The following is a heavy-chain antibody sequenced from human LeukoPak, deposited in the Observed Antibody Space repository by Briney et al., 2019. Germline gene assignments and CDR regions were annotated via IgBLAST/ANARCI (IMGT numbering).Heavy chain of an antibody. CDR1: GGPISSYY. D-gene: IGHD3-9*01. Sequence: SETLSLTCTVSGGPISSYYWSWIRQPPGKGLEWIGSIYYSGSTYYNPSLKSRVTISVDTSKNQFSLKLSSVTAADTAVYYCAREKITILRNWFDPWGQGTLVTVSS. V-gene: IGHV4-59*12. CDR3: AREKITILRNWFDP. J-gene: IGHJ5*02. CDR2: IYYSGST.